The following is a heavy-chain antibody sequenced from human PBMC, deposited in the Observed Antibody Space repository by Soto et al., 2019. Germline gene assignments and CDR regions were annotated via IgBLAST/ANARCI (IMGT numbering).Heavy chain of an antibody. D-gene: IGHD2-15*01. CDR3: ARDRGYDAHDYYYNAMDV. Sequence: EVQLVESGGGLVKPGGSLRLSCVASGFTFRTYTMNWVRQAPGKGLEWVSGIRGFSPYTFYAESVKGRFTISRDNAKNSLYLQMKSLGVEDTAVYYCARDRGYDAHDYYYNAMDVWGQGTTVTVSS. CDR1: GFTFRTYT. V-gene: IGHV3-21*01. J-gene: IGHJ6*02. CDR2: IRGFSPYT.